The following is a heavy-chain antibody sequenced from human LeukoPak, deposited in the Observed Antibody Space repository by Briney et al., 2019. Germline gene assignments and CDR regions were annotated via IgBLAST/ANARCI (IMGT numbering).Heavy chain of an antibody. V-gene: IGHV4-59*08. J-gene: IGHJ6*02. CDR3: ARNYYYYGMDV. CDR2: IYYSGST. Sequence: SETLSLTCTVSGGSISSYYWSWIRQPPGKGLEWIGYIYYSGSTNYNPSLRSRVTISVDTSKNQFSLKLSSVTAADTAVYYCARNYYYYGMDVWGQGTTVTVSS. CDR1: GGSISSYY.